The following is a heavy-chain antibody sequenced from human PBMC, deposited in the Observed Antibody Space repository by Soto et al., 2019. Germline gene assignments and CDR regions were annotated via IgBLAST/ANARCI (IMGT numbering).Heavy chain of an antibody. CDR1: GGTFSSYA. J-gene: IGHJ6*02. V-gene: IGHV1-69*06. Sequence: QVQLVQSGAEVKKPGSSVKVSCKASGGTFSSYAISWVRQAPGQGLEWMGGIIPIFGTANYAQKFQGRVTITADKSTSTAYMELSSLRSGDTAVYYCAGSYSGYAPYYYGMDVWGQGTTVTVSS. CDR2: IIPIFGTA. CDR3: AGSYSGYAPYYYGMDV. D-gene: IGHD5-12*01.